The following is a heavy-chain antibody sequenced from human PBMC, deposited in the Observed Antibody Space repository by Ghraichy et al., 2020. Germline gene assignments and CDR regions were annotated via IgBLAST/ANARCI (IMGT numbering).Heavy chain of an antibody. Sequence: SETLSLTCTVSGGSISSYYWSGIRQPPGKGLEWIGYIFYGGSTNYNPSLKSRATISVDTSKNQFSLKLSSVTAADTAVYYCARVAGYCSSISCYRRDYFDYWGQGTLVTVSS. CDR2: IFYGGST. CDR1: GGSISSYY. V-gene: IGHV4-59*01. CDR3: ARVAGYCSSISCYRRDYFDY. J-gene: IGHJ4*02. D-gene: IGHD2-2*02.